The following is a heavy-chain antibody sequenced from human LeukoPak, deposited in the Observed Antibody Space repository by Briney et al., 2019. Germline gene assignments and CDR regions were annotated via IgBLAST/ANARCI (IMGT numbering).Heavy chain of an antibody. CDR1: GFTFSSYS. V-gene: IGHV3-21*01. CDR2: ISSSSSYI. J-gene: IGHJ6*03. CDR3: ARLGSSSWDYYYYMDV. D-gene: IGHD6-13*01. Sequence: PGGSLRLSCAASGFTFSSYSMNWVRQAPGKGLEWVSSISSSSSYIYYADSVKGRFTISRDNTKNSLYLQMNSLRAEDTAVYYCARLGSSSWDYYYYMDVWGKGTTVTVSS.